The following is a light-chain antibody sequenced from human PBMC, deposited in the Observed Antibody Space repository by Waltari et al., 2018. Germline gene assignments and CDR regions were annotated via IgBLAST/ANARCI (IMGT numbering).Light chain of an antibody. CDR3: QQDYSTPWT. J-gene: IGKJ1*01. V-gene: IGKV4-1*01. Sequence: DIVMTQSPDSLAVSLGERATINCKSSQSLLYKSNNKNYLAWYQPKPGQPPKLLLYWASTRETGVPDRFSGSGSGTDFTLTISRLQAEDVAVYYCQQDYSTPWTFGQGTKVEVK. CDR1: QSLLYKSNNKNY. CDR2: WAS.